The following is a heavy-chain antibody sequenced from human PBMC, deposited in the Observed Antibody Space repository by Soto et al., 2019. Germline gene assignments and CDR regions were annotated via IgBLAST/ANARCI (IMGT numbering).Heavy chain of an antibody. V-gene: IGHV4-59*01. CDR1: GGSISSYY. CDR3: AGGWFGELLTVGRFVY. CDR2: IYYSGST. J-gene: IGHJ4*02. Sequence: SETLSLTCTVSGGSISSYYWSWIRQPPGKGLEWIGYIYYSGSTNYNPSLKSRVTISVDTSKNQFSLKLSSVTAADTAVYYCAGGWFGELLTVGRFVYWGQGNLVTVSS. D-gene: IGHD3-10*01.